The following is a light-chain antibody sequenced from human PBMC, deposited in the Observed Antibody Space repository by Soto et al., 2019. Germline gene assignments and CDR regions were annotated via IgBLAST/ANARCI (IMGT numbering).Light chain of an antibody. CDR1: SSDVGGYNY. V-gene: IGLV2-11*01. CDR3: CSYAANYTFD. J-gene: IGLJ2*01. Sequence: QSALTQPRSVSGSPGQSVTISCTGTSSDVGGYNYVSWYQQHPGKAPKLMIYDVNKWPSGVPDRFSGSKSGNTASLTISGLQADDEGDYYCCSYAANYTFDFGGGTKLTVL. CDR2: DVN.